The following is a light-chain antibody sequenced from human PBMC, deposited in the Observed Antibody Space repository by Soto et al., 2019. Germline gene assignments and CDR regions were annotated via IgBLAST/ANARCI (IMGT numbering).Light chain of an antibody. Sequence: EIVLTQSPGTLPLSPGERATLSCRASQSVSSSYLAWYQQKPGQAPRLLIYGASSRATGIPDRFSGSGSGTDFILTISRLEPEDFAVYYCQQYGSLSWTFGQGTKVDTK. CDR2: GAS. CDR1: QSVSSSY. CDR3: QQYGSLSWT. V-gene: IGKV3-20*01. J-gene: IGKJ1*01.